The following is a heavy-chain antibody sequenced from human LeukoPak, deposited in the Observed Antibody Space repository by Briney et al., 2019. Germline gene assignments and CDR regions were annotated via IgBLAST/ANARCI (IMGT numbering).Heavy chain of an antibody. CDR3: ARDIRVVAATRGYFQH. CDR1: GFTFSDYY. Sequence: GGSLRLSCAASGFTFSDYYMSWIRQAPGKGLEWVSYISSSSSYTNYADSVKGRFTISRDNAENSLYLQMNSLRAEDTAVYYCARDIRVVAATRGYFQHWGQGTLVTVSS. J-gene: IGHJ1*01. D-gene: IGHD2-15*01. V-gene: IGHV3-11*05. CDR2: ISSSSSYT.